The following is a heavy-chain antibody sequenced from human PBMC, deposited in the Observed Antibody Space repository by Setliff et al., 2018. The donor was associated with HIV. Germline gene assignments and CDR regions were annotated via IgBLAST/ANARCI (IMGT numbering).Heavy chain of an antibody. CDR3: ARDRVAAAGEAYYYYYMDV. D-gene: IGHD6-13*01. J-gene: IGHJ6*03. Sequence: PGGSLRLSCAASGFTFSSYGMHWVRQAPGKGLEWVACIQYDGDTKYYADSVKGRFTISRDNSKNTLYLQMNSLRAEDTAVYYCARDRVAAAGEAYYYYYMDVWGKGTTVTVSS. V-gene: IGHV3-30*02. CDR1: GFTFSSYG. CDR2: IQYDGDTK.